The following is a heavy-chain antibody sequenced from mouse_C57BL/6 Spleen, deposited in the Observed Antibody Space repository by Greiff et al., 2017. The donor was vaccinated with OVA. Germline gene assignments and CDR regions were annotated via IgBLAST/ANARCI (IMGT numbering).Heavy chain of an antibody. CDR3: ARAGTYGNYPHYAMDY. Sequence: QVQLQQPGAELVRPGTSVKLSCKASGYTFTSYWMHWVKQRPGQGLEWIGVIDPSDSYTNYNQKFKGKATLTVDTSSSTAYMQLSSLTSEDSAVYCCARAGTYGNYPHYAMDYWGQGTSVTVSS. CDR1: GYTFTSYW. V-gene: IGHV1-59*01. D-gene: IGHD2-1*01. CDR2: IDPSDSYT. J-gene: IGHJ4*01.